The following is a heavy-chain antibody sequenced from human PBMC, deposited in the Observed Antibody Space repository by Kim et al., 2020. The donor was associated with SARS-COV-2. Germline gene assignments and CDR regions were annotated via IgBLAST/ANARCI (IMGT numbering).Heavy chain of an antibody. CDR3: LSGSYHTY. CDR2: INAQGGNK. J-gene: IGHJ4*02. Sequence: ASVKVTCKASDNTFAIYDVSWVRQAPGQGLEGMGRINAQGGNKYYAQNVQGRVTITKDTSTSTAVMELSSLRSDDTAVYFCLSGSYHTYWRQGTRVTDPS. CDR1: DNTFAIYD. V-gene: IGHV1-18*01. D-gene: IGHD1-1*01.